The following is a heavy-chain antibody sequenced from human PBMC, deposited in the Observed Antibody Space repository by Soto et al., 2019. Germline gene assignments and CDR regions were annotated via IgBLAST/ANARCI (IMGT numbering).Heavy chain of an antibody. J-gene: IGHJ6*03. D-gene: IGHD3-10*01. CDR3: AKDVGVLLWFGELSNYYYYMDV. V-gene: IGHV3-23*01. CDR2: ISGSGGST. Sequence: GGSLRLSCAASGFTFSSYAMSWVRQAPGKGLEWVSAISGSGGSTYHADSVKGRFTISRDNSKNTLYLQMNSLRAEDTAVYYCAKDVGVLLWFGELSNYYYYMDVWGKGTTVTVSS. CDR1: GFTFSSYA.